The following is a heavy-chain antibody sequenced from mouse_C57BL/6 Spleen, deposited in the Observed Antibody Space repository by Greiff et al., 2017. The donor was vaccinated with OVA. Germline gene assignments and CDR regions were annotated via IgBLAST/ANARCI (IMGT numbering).Heavy chain of an antibody. J-gene: IGHJ2*01. Sequence: EVKLQESGPGLVKPSQSLSLTCSVTGYSITSGYYWNWIRQFPGNNLEWMGYIRYDGGNNYNPSLKNRISITRDTSKNQFFLKLNSVTTEDTATYDRARGRGYGYDGALDYWGQGTTRTVSS. CDR3: ARGRGYGYDGALDY. CDR1: GYSITSGYY. D-gene: IGHD2-2*01. V-gene: IGHV3-6*01. CDR2: IRYDGGN.